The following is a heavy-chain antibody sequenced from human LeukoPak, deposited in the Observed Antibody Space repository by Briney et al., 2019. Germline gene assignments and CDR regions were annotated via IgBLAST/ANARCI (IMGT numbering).Heavy chain of an antibody. CDR2: INHSGST. J-gene: IGHJ4*02. D-gene: IGHD3-10*01. V-gene: IGHV4-34*01. CDR3: ARTTMVRGVKLSSFDY. Sequence: SETLSLTCAAYGGSFSGYYWSWIRQPPGKGLEWIGEINHSGSTNYNPSLKSRVTISVDTSKNQFSLKLSSVTAADTAVYYCARTTMVRGVKLSSFDYWGQGTLVTVSS. CDR1: GGSFSGYY.